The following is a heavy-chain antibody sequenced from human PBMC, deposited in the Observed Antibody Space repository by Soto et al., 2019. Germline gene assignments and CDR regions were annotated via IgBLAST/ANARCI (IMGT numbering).Heavy chain of an antibody. Sequence: GGSLRLSCAASGFTFSSYGMHWVRQAPGKGLEWVAVIWYDGSNKYYADSVKGQFTISRYNSKNTLYLQMNSLRAEDTAVYYCARDLLCSGGSCSPRGPGAFDIWGQGTMVTV. V-gene: IGHV3-33*01. J-gene: IGHJ3*02. CDR3: ARDLLCSGGSCSPRGPGAFDI. CDR1: GFTFSSYG. CDR2: IWYDGSNK. D-gene: IGHD2-15*01.